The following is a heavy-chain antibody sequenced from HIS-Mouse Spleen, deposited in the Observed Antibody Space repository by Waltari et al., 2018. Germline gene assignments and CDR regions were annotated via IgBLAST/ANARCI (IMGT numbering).Heavy chain of an antibody. CDR3: AREIPYSSSWYDWYFDL. D-gene: IGHD6-13*01. Sequence: QLQLQESGPGLVKPSETLSLTCTVSGCSISSSSYYWGWIRQPPGKGLEWIGSIYFSGSTNHNPPLKSRVTISVDTSKNQFSLKLSSVTAADTAVYYCAREIPYSSSWYDWYFDLWGRGTLVTVSS. CDR2: IYFSGST. CDR1: GCSISSSSYY. V-gene: IGHV4-39*07. J-gene: IGHJ2*01.